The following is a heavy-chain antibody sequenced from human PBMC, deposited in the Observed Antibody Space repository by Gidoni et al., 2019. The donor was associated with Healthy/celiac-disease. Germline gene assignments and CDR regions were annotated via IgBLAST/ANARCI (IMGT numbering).Heavy chain of an antibody. Sequence: EVQLVESGGGLIQPGGSLRLPCAASGFTVSSNYMSWVRQAPGKGLEWVSVIYSGGSTYYAGSVKGRFTISRDNSKNTLYLQMNSLRAEDTAVYYCARERYGGYFDPWGQGTLVTVSS. D-gene: IGHD3-16*01. V-gene: IGHV3-53*01. CDR2: IYSGGST. CDR1: GFTVSSNY. CDR3: ARERYGGYFDP. J-gene: IGHJ5*02.